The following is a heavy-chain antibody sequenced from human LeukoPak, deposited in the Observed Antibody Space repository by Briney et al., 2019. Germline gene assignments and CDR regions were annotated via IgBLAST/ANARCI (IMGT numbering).Heavy chain of an antibody. Sequence: GGSLRLSCAASGFIFDDYGMSWVRQAPGKGLEWVSGINWNGGSTGYADSVKGRFTISRDNAKNSLYLQMNSLRAEDTALYYCARRMYYYDSRGYTYYFDNWGQGTLVTVSS. CDR3: ARRMYYYDSRGYTYYFDN. CDR1: GFIFDDYG. V-gene: IGHV3-20*04. J-gene: IGHJ4*02. D-gene: IGHD3-22*01. CDR2: INWNGGST.